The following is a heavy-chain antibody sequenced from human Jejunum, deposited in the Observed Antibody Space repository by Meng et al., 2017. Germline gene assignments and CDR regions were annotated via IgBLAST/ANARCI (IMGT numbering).Heavy chain of an antibody. CDR2: ISYSGST. D-gene: IGHD3-10*01. Sequence: SETLSLTCTVSGGSISSNSHYWGWIRPPPGKGLEWIGSISYSGSTFYNPSLRSRVTISLDTSKNQFSLNLSSVTAADTAVYYCARVPYYYGSGSFGDWGQGTLVTVSS. CDR1: GGSISSNSHY. V-gene: IGHV4-39*07. J-gene: IGHJ4*02. CDR3: ARVPYYYGSGSFGD.